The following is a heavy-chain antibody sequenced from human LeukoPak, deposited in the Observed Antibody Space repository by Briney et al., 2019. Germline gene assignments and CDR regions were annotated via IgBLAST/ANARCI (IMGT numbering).Heavy chain of an antibody. CDR1: GFTFSSYA. Sequence: GGSLRLSCAASGFTFSSYAMSWVRQAPGKGLEWVSAISGSGGSTYYADSVKGRFTISRDNSKNTLYLQMNSQRAEDTAVYYCANIAGYSYGFGYYFDYWGQGTLVTVSS. J-gene: IGHJ4*02. CDR2: ISGSGGST. V-gene: IGHV3-23*01. D-gene: IGHD5-18*01. CDR3: ANIAGYSYGFGYYFDY.